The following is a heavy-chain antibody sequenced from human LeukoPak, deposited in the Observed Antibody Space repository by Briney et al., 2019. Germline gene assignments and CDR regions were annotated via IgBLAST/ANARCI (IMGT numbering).Heavy chain of an antibody. D-gene: IGHD1-7*01. CDR3: ARDNWNYVALFDY. CDR1: GLTVSSNY. CDR2: IYSGGST. J-gene: IGHJ4*02. Sequence: GGSLRLSCAASGLTVSSNYMSWVRQAPGKGLEWVSVIYSGGSTYYADSVKGRFTISRDNSKNTLYLQMNSLRAEDTAVYYCARDNWNYVALFDYWGQGTLVTVSS. V-gene: IGHV3-66*02.